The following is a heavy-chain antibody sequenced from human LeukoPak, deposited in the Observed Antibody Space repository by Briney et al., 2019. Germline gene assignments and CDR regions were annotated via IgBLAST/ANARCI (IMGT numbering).Heavy chain of an antibody. CDR3: AKDLALAGTGGGFDV. CDR2: ISGGGDKA. J-gene: IGHJ3*01. V-gene: IGHV3-23*01. D-gene: IGHD6-19*01. Sequence: PGGPLRLSCAASGFTFTTYAINWVRQAPGKGLEWVSGISGGGDKAFYADSVNGRFTISRDNSENTVSLQMRSLRAEDTALYYCAKDLALAGTGGGFDVWGQGTRVAVSS. CDR1: GFTFTTYA.